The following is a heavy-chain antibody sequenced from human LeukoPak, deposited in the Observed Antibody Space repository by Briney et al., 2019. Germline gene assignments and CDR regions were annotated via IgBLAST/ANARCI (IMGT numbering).Heavy chain of an antibody. J-gene: IGHJ4*02. CDR2: INPTSGVT. CDR1: GYTFINYH. Sequence: GASVQLSCKASGYTFINYHVHWVRQAPGQGLEWMGIINPTSGVTGYAQKFQGRLTVTRDTFTSTVYMELNSLISEDSAVYYCVRGIGIAARLLGDWGRGTLVTVSS. CDR3: VRGIGIAARLLGD. V-gene: IGHV1-46*01. D-gene: IGHD6-6*01.